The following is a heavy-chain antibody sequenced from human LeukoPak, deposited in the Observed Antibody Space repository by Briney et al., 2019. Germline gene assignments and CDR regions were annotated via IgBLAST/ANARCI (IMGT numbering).Heavy chain of an antibody. J-gene: IGHJ6*02. CDR3: ARDNPNYDFWSGYLGWSYYGMDV. Sequence: GGSLRLSCAASGFTFSSYWMSWVRQAPGKGLEWVANIKQDGSEKYYVDSVKGRFTISRDNAKNSLYLQMNSLRAEDTAVYYCARDNPNYDFWSGYLGWSYYGMDVWGQGTTVTVSS. CDR1: GFTFSSYW. CDR2: IKQDGSEK. D-gene: IGHD3-3*01. V-gene: IGHV3-7*01.